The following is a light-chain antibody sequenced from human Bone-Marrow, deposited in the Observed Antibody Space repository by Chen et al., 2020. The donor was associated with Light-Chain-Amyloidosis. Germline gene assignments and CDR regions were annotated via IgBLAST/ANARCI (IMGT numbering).Light chain of an antibody. CDR1: QDVGSD. CDR3: QQWGDWPLT. V-gene: IGKV3-15*01. Sequence: EIVMTQSPAILSVSPGERATLSCRASQDVGSDLGWYQQKPGQPPRLLMYRYTRAPAVPASFRGSGSGTDFTRTISSLQSEDFAVYYCQQWGDWPLTFGGGTKVEIK. CDR2: RY. J-gene: IGKJ4*01.